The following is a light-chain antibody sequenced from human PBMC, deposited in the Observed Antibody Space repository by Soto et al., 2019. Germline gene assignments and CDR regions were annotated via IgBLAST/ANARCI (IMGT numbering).Light chain of an antibody. CDR2: GAS. CDR3: QQYESSRT. CDR1: QSISSTF. Sequence: EIVLTQSPGTLSLSPGERATLSCRASQSISSTFLAWYQQKPGQAPRVLLYGASTRATGIPDSFSGRGSGTDFPLTISRLEPEDFAVYFCQQYESSRTFGQGTKVEMK. J-gene: IGKJ1*01. V-gene: IGKV3-20*01.